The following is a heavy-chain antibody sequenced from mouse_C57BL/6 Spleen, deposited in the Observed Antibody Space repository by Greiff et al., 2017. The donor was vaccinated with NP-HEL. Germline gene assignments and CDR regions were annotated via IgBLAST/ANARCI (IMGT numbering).Heavy chain of an antibody. CDR3: ARDPLSPVVDWYFDV. D-gene: IGHD1-1*01. V-gene: IGHV1-52*01. Sequence: QVQLQQPGAELVRPGSSVKLSCKASGYTFTSYWMHWVKQRPIQGLEWIGNIDPSDSDTHYNQKFKDKATLTVDKSSRTAYMQLSSLTSEDSAVYYCARDPLSPVVDWYFDVWGTGTTVTVSS. CDR1: GYTFTSYW. J-gene: IGHJ1*03. CDR2: IDPSDSDT.